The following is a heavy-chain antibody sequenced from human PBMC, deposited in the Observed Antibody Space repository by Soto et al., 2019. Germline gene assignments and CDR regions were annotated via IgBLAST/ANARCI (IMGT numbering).Heavy chain of an antibody. D-gene: IGHD3-10*01. CDR1: GLIVSSNY. CDR2: LYNGGAT. Sequence: GGSLRLYCAASGLIVSSNYMTWVRQAPGKGLEWVSLLYNGGATHYAASVKGRFTISSHSSQNTMFLQMNSLRTEDTATYYCVRGRYGSEIHWGQGTKVTVSS. CDR3: VRGRYGSEIH. V-gene: IGHV3-53*04. J-gene: IGHJ4*02.